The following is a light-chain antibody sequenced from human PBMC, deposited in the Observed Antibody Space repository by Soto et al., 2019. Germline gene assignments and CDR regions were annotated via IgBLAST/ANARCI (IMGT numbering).Light chain of an antibody. CDR2: GAS. J-gene: IGKJ4*01. CDR3: QHDYNLLT. Sequence: EIVLTQSPATLSLSPGERATLSCRASQSVSIYLAWYQQKPGQAPGLLIYGASTRATAIPARFSGSGSGTDFTLTISSLQPEDFAVYYCQHDYNLLTFGGGTKVDI. V-gene: IGKV3D-7*01. CDR1: QSVSIY.